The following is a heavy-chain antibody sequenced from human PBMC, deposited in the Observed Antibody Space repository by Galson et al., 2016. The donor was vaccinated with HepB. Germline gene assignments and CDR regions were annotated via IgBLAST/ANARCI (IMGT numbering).Heavy chain of an antibody. CDR3: ARGPYGSSGYGSTTTYYYYGLDV. D-gene: IGHD3-22*01. Sequence: SLRLSCAASGFTFNSYNMNWVRQAPGKGLEWVSSISSSSNYIYYADSVKGRFAISRDNSKNSLYLQMNSLRAEDTALYYCARGPYGSSGYGSTTTYYYYGLDVWGQGTTVTVSS. CDR1: GFTFNSYN. CDR2: ISSSSNYI. V-gene: IGHV3-21*01. J-gene: IGHJ6*02.